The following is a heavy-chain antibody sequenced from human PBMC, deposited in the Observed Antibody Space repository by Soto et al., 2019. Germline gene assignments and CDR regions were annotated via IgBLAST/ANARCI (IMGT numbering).Heavy chain of an antibody. Sequence: TGGSLRLSCATSGFTFHSYRMNWVPPAPGKGLEWVSSISSSSSTIYYADSVKGRFTISRDNAKNSLYLQMNSLRDEDTAVYYCAREGGSLNWFDPWGQGTLVTVSS. J-gene: IGHJ5*02. CDR1: GFTFHSYR. CDR2: ISSSSSTI. D-gene: IGHD1-26*01. CDR3: AREGGSLNWFDP. V-gene: IGHV3-48*02.